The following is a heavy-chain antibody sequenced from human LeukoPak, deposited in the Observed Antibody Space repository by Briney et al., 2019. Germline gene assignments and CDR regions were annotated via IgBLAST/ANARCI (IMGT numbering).Heavy chain of an antibody. J-gene: IGHJ5*02. CDR2: ISACNGNT. V-gene: IGHV1-18*01. Sequence: ASVMFSCKASGYTFTSYGISWVRQAPGQGLEWMGWISACNGNTNYAQKLQGRVTMTTDTSTSTAYMELRSLRSDDTAVYYCARIRGCSSTSCFNPEGWFDPWGQGTLVTVSS. D-gene: IGHD2-2*01. CDR1: GYTFTSYG. CDR3: ARIRGCSSTSCFNPEGWFDP.